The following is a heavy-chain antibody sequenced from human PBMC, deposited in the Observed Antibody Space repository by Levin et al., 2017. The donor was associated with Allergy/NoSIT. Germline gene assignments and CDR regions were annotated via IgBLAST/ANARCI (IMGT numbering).Heavy chain of an antibody. D-gene: IGHD3-10*01. J-gene: IGHJ4*02. V-gene: IGHV3-30*18. CDR1: GFTFSSSG. Sequence: LSLTCAASGFTFSSSGMHWVRQAPGKGLEWVAVISYDGSNKYYADSVKGRFTISRDNSKNTLYLQMNSLRAEDTAVYYCAKDFYSYYGSGLGDYWGQGTLVTVSS. CDR3: AKDFYSYYGSGLGDY. CDR2: ISYDGSNK.